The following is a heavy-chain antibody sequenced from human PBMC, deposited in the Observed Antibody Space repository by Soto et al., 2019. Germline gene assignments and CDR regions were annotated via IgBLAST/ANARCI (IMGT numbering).Heavy chain of an antibody. Sequence: SETLSLTCTVSGGSMRNYFWTWIRQPPGKGLEWIGYIHYSGTTSFFPSYNPSLRSRVTISEDTSKNQFSLKLLSVTTADTAVYFCARRGSIGVVVARWGAFDIWGQGTMVTVSS. D-gene: IGHD2-15*01. V-gene: IGHV4-59*01. CDR3: ARRGSIGVVVARWGAFDI. CDR2: IHYSGTT. J-gene: IGHJ3*02. CDR1: GGSMRNYF.